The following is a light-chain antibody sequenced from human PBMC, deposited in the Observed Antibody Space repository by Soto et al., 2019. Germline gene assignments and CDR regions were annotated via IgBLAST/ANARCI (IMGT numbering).Light chain of an antibody. V-gene: IGLV1-40*01. CDR3: QSFDSSLSGVV. CDR1: SSNIGAGYG. J-gene: IGLJ2*01. Sequence: QSVLTQPPSVSGAPGQRVTISCTGTSSNIGAGYGVHWYHHLPGAAPKLLIYGTGNRPSGVPDRFSGSRSGTSASLAITGLPAEDEADYYCQSFDSSLSGVVFGGGTKLTVL. CDR2: GTG.